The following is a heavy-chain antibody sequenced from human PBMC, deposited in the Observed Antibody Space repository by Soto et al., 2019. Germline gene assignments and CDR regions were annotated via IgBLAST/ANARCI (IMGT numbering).Heavy chain of an antibody. D-gene: IGHD3-10*01. CDR2: ISGSGGST. Sequence: GGSLRLSCAASGFTFSSYAMSWVRQAPGKGLEWVSAISGSGGSTYYADSVKGRFTISRDNSKNTLYLQMNSLRAEDTAVYYCAKGDDYYGSGSYVYWGQGTLVTVSS. CDR1: GFTFSSYA. CDR3: AKGDDYYGSGSYVY. V-gene: IGHV3-23*01. J-gene: IGHJ4*02.